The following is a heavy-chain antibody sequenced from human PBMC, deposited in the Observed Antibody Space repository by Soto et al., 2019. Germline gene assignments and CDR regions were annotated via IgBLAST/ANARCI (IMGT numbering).Heavy chain of an antibody. CDR3: AREMTTRGMAV. D-gene: IGHD1-1*01. J-gene: IGHJ6*02. V-gene: IGHV1-8*01. CDR1: GYTFTSYD. Sequence: QVQLVQSGAEVKKPGASVKVSCKASGYTFTSYDINWVRQATGQGLEWMGWMNPNRGNTGYAQKFQGGVSPPRNTSISTAYMELGSLRSEDTAVYYCAREMTTRGMAVWGQGTTVTVSS. CDR2: MNPNRGNT.